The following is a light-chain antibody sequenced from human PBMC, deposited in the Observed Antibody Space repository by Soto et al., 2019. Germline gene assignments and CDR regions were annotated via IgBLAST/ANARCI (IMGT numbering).Light chain of an antibody. CDR3: QQYNNCPPT. Sequence: EIVMTQSPATLSVSPGERATLSCRASQSVSSNLAWYQQKPGQAPRLLIYGASTRATGIPARFSGSGSGTEFTLTISSLQSEDFAVYYCQQYNNCPPTFGPGTKVDI. V-gene: IGKV3-15*01. J-gene: IGKJ3*01. CDR2: GAS. CDR1: QSVSSN.